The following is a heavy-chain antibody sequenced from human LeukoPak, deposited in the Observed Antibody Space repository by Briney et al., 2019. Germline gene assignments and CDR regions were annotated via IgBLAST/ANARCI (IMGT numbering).Heavy chain of an antibody. CDR2: LSYDGRNA. D-gene: IGHD2-2*01. CDR1: GFTFSASA. J-gene: IGHJ4*02. CDR3: AKGGYCSSSSCYSAIDY. Sequence: GGSLRLSCAASGFTFSASAMHWVRQAPGKGLEWVAVLSYDGRNAYYADSVKGRFTISRDNSNNTLYLQMNSLRAEDTAVYFCAKGGYCSSSSCYSAIDYWGQGTLVTVYS. V-gene: IGHV3-30*04.